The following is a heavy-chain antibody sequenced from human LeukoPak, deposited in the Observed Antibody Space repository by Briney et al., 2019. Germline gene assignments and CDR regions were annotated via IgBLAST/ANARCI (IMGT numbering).Heavy chain of an antibody. Sequence: GGSLRLSCAASGFTFSSYAMHWVRQAPGKGLEWVTIISYDGSNKYYADSVKGRFTISRDNSKNTLYLQMNSLRAEDTAVYYCAKGRAAAPFDYWGQGTLVTVSS. CDR3: AKGRAAAPFDY. J-gene: IGHJ4*02. V-gene: IGHV3-30*04. CDR1: GFTFSSYA. CDR2: ISYDGSNK. D-gene: IGHD6-13*01.